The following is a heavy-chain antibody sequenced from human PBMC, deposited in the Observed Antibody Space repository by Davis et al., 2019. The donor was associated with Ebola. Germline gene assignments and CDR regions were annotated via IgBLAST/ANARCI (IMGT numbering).Heavy chain of an antibody. CDR2: ISYDGSNK. D-gene: IGHD5-18*01. CDR3: ASGLRGYSYGNWFDT. J-gene: IGHJ5*02. CDR1: GFTFSSYA. V-gene: IGHV3-30-3*01. Sequence: GSLRLSCAASGFTFSSYAMHWVRQAPGKGLEWVAVISYDGSNKYYADSVKGRFTISRDNSKNTLYLQMNSLRAEDTAVYYCASGLRGYSYGNWFDTWGQGTLVTVSS.